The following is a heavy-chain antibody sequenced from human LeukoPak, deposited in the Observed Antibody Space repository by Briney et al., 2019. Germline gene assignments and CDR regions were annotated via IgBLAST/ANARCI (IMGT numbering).Heavy chain of an antibody. CDR2: INHIGSN. Sequence: SETLSLTCAVYGGSFDSYYWTWIRQPPGKGLEWIGEINHIGSNNYNPSLKSRVTILVDTSKNQFSLQLTSVTAADTAVYFCAGQAVDAGAGTTSYAFDVWDQGTMVTVSS. J-gene: IGHJ3*01. D-gene: IGHD1-14*01. V-gene: IGHV4-34*01. CDR1: GGSFDSYY. CDR3: AGQAVDAGAGTTSYAFDV.